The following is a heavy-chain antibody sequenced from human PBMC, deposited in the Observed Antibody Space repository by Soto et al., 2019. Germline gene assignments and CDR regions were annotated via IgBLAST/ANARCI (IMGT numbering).Heavy chain of an antibody. Sequence: EEQLLESGGGSVQPGGSLRLSCAASGFTFSSYAMSWVRQAPGKGLEWVSGISGSGGSIYHADSVKGRFTISRDNSKNTLFLQMNSLRAEDTAVYYYAKGDYYGSGSYFFDYWGQGTLVTVSS. CDR1: GFTFSSYA. CDR2: ISGSGGSI. J-gene: IGHJ4*02. CDR3: AKGDYYGSGSYFFDY. V-gene: IGHV3-23*01. D-gene: IGHD3-10*01.